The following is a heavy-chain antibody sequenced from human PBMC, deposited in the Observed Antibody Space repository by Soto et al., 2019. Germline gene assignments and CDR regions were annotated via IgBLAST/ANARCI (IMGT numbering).Heavy chain of an antibody. J-gene: IGHJ4*02. D-gene: IGHD6-19*01. CDR2: ISGSGAGT. V-gene: IGHV3-23*01. CDR3: AKESLTVAGSHFCY. CDR1: GFTCTTCA. Sequence: EVQLLEFGGGLVQPGGSLRLSCAASGFTCTTCARSWVRLAPGKGLEWVSAISGSGAGTYFADSVKGRFTISRDNYKNTLYLQMNSLRGEDTAVYYCAKESLTVAGSHFCYCGQGTLVTVSS.